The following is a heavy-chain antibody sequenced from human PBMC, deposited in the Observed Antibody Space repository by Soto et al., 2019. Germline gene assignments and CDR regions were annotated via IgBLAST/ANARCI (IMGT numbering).Heavy chain of an antibody. CDR3: AKDEVALGTPDAFDI. CDR1: GFTFSSYA. CDR2: ISGSGGST. V-gene: IGHV3-23*01. D-gene: IGHD3-16*01. Sequence: GGSLRLSCAASGFTFSSYAMSWARQAPGKGLEWVSAISGSGGSTYYADSVKGRFTISRDNSKNTLYLQMNSLRAEDTAVYYCAKDEVALGTPDAFDIWGQGTMVTVSS. J-gene: IGHJ3*02.